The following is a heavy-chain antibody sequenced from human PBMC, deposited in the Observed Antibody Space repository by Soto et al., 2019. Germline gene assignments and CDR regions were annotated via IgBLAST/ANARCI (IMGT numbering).Heavy chain of an antibody. CDR1: GYTFTNFG. CDR2: ISAYNGNT. CDR3: ARGGTRIDY. D-gene: IGHD3-16*01. Sequence: QVQLVQSGAEVKKPGASVKVSCKASGYTFTNFGISWVRQAPGQGLEWMGWISAYNGNTNYAQNFQGSVPMTTDTSTSTAYMELRSLRSDGTGVYFCARGGTRIDYWGQGTLVTVSS. J-gene: IGHJ4*02. V-gene: IGHV1-18*01.